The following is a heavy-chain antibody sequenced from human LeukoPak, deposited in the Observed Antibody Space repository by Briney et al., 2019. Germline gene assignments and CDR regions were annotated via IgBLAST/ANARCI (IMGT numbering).Heavy chain of an antibody. CDR1: GFTFSSYA. Sequence: GGSLRLSCAASGFTFSSYAMSWVRQAPGKGLEWVSAISGSGGGTYYADSVKGRFTISRDNSKNTLYLQMNSLRAENTAVYYCAKDKSDCGGDCYPQNYFDYWGQGTLVTVSS. CDR3: AKDKSDCGGDCYPQNYFDY. J-gene: IGHJ4*02. CDR2: ISGSGGGT. V-gene: IGHV3-23*01. D-gene: IGHD2-21*02.